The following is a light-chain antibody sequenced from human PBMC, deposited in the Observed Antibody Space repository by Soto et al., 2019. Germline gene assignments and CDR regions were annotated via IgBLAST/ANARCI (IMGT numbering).Light chain of an antibody. CDR2: DVS. CDR1: SSDVGGYNY. V-gene: IGLV2-11*01. CDR3: CSYAGSYTGV. J-gene: IGLJ1*01. Sequence: ALTQPRSVSGSPGQSVTISCTGTSSDVGGYNYVSWYQQHPGKAPKLMIYDVSKRPSGVPDRFSGSKSGNTASLTISGLQAEDEADYYCCSYAGSYTGVFGTGTKVTV.